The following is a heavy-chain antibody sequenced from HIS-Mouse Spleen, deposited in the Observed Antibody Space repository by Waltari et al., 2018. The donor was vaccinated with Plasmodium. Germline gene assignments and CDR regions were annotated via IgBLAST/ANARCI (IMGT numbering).Heavy chain of an antibody. CDR2: IYSSGGT. D-gene: IGHD5-12*01. CDR3: ARVGRGYSGYDSVVVGY. Sequence: QLQLQESGPGLVKPSETRSLTCTVAVGLLSSSSYSWGWIRQPPGKGLEWIGSIYSSGGTYYNPSLKSRVTISVDTSKNQFSLKLSSVTAADTAVYYCARVGRGYSGYDSVVVGYWGQGTLVTVSS. J-gene: IGHJ4*02. V-gene: IGHV4-39*07. CDR1: VGLLSSSSYS.